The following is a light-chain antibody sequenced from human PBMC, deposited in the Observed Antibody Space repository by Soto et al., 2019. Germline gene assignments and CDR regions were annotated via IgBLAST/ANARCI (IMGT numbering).Light chain of an antibody. CDR2: GAS. CDR3: QQYGSSRT. V-gene: IGKV3-20*01. Sequence: IVLTQSPGTLSLSPGERATLSCRASQSVSSSYLAWYQQKPGQAPSLLIYGASSRATGIPDRFSGSGSGTDFTLTSSRLEPEDFAVYYCQQYGSSRTFGQGTKVEIK. CDR1: QSVSSSY. J-gene: IGKJ1*01.